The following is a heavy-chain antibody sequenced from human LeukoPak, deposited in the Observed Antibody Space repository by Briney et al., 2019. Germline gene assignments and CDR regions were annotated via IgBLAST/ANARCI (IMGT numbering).Heavy chain of an antibody. Sequence: GGSLRLSCAASGFTFSSYGMHWVRQAPGKGLEWVAFIRYDGNNKYYADSVKGRFTISRDNSKNTLYLQMNSLRAEDTAVYYCAREWAEYNWNYVVGADFDYWGQGTLVTVSS. J-gene: IGHJ4*02. V-gene: IGHV3-30*02. D-gene: IGHD1-7*01. CDR3: AREWAEYNWNYVVGADFDY. CDR2: IRYDGNNK. CDR1: GFTFSSYG.